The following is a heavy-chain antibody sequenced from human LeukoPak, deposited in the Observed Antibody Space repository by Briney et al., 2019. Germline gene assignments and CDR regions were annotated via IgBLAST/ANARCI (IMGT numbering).Heavy chain of an antibody. J-gene: IGHJ4*02. Sequence: PGGSLRLSCAASGFTFSSYTMHWVRQAPGKGLEGVAVILYDGSNKYHADSVKGRFTISRDNSKNTLYLQMNSLRTEDTAVYYCARVLLTGYYYFDYWGEGTLVTVSS. V-gene: IGHV3-30*04. D-gene: IGHD3-9*01. CDR2: ILYDGSNK. CDR3: ARVLLTGYYYFDY. CDR1: GFTFSSYT.